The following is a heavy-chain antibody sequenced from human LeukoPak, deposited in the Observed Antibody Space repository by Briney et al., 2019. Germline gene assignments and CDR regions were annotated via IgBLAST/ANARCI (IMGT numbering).Heavy chain of an antibody. J-gene: IGHJ5*02. CDR1: GGSISSYY. CDR3: ARLVGFLGELSLYVNWFDP. Sequence: SETLSLTCTVSGGSISSYYWSWIRQPPGKGLEWIGYIYYSGSTNYNPSLKSRVTISVDTSKNQFSLKLSSVTAADTAVYYCARLVGFLGELSLYVNWFDPWGQGTLVTVSS. CDR2: IYYSGST. D-gene: IGHD3-16*02. V-gene: IGHV4-59*08.